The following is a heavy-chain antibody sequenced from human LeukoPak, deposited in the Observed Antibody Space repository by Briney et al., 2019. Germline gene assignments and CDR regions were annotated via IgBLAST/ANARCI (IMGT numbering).Heavy chain of an antibody. J-gene: IGHJ3*02. CDR3: ASYCSSTSCLRRAFDI. CDR1: GGSISISYY. V-gene: IGHV4-39*01. CDR2: IYYSGST. D-gene: IGHD2-2*01. Sequence: SETLSLTCTVSGGSISISYYWGWIRQPPGKGLEWIGSIYYSGSTYYNPSLKGRVTISVDTSKNQFSLKLSSVTAADTAVYYCASYCSSTSCLRRAFDIWGQGTMVTVSS.